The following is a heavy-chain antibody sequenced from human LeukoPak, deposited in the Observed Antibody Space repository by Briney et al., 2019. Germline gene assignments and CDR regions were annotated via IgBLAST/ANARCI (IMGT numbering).Heavy chain of an antibody. CDR2: MNPSSGNT. V-gene: IGHV1-8*01. Sequence: ASVTVSFTASGYTFTIYDINWVRQAAGQGGERMGWMNPSSGNTGFAHRFQGRVTMTRDTSITTAYLELSSLTSEDTAVYYCATHTYYYSSGSFAYWGQGTLVTVSS. J-gene: IGHJ4*02. D-gene: IGHD3-10*01. CDR1: GYTFTIYD. CDR3: ATHTYYYSSGSFAY.